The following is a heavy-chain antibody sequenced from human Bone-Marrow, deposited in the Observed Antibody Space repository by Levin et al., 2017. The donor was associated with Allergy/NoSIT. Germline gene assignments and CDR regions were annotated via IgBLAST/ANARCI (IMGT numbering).Heavy chain of an antibody. D-gene: IGHD1-26*01. V-gene: IGHV3-30-3*01. CDR2: ISYDGSNK. Sequence: GESLKISCAASGFTFSSYAMHWVRQAPGKGLEWVAVISYDGSNKYYADSVKGRFTISRDNSKNTLYLQMNSLRAEDTAVYYCARDRDPTNGYVGYWGPGTLVTVSS. CDR1: GFTFSSYA. J-gene: IGHJ4*02. CDR3: ARDRDPTNGYVGY.